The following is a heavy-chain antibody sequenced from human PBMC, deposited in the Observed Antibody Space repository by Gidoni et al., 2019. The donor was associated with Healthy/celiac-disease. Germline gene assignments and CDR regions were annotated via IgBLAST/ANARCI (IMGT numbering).Heavy chain of an antibody. J-gene: IGHJ3*02. V-gene: IGHV3-33*01. D-gene: IGHD3-10*01. CDR2: IWYDGSNK. CDR3: ARDPTEGYYGSGSYDAFDI. CDR1: GFTFSSYG. Sequence: QVQLVESGGGVVQPGRSLRLSCAASGFTFSSYGMHWVRQAPGKGLEWVAVIWYDGSNKYYADSVKGRFTISRDNSKNTLYLQMNSLRAEDTAVYYCARDPTEGYYGSGSYDAFDIWGQGTMVTVSS.